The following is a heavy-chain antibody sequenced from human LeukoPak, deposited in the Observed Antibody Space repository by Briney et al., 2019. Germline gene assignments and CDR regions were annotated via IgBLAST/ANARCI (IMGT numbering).Heavy chain of an antibody. V-gene: IGHV3-7*03. J-gene: IGHJ4*02. D-gene: IGHD3-9*01. CDR2: INPDGSAT. Sequence: GGSLRLSCAASGFTFRSDWMSWVRQSPEKGLEWAANINPDGSATYYVDSVKGRFIISRDNTKNSLYLQMNSLRAEDTAVYYCAKAHDILTGYFDYWGQGTLVTVSS. CDR1: GFTFRSDW. CDR3: AKAHDILTGYFDY.